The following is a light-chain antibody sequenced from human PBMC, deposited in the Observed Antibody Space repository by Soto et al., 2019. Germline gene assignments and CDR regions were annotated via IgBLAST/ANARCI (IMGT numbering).Light chain of an antibody. CDR1: SSDVGGYNY. CDR3: SSYTSSSTVV. V-gene: IGLV2-14*03. J-gene: IGLJ2*01. Sequence: QSVLTQPASVSGSPGQSITISCTATSSDVGGYNYVSWYQQHPGKAPKLIIYDVSNRPSGVSYRFSGSKSGNTASLTISGLQAEDEADYYSSSYTSSSTVVFGGGTKLTVL. CDR2: DVS.